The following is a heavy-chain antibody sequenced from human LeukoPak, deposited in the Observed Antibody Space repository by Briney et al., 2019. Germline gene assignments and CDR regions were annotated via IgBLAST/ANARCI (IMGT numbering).Heavy chain of an antibody. D-gene: IGHD6-19*01. V-gene: IGHV3-7*03. J-gene: IGHJ4*02. Sequence: GGSLRLSCVVSGFTFSSYWMSWVRQAPGKGLEWVANIKHDGSETYYVDSVKGRFTISRDNDKNSLYLQMNSPTTDDTAVYYCARDLSSSWSMLGYWGQGTLVTISS. CDR2: IKHDGSET. CDR3: ARDLSSSWSMLGY. CDR1: GFTFSSYW.